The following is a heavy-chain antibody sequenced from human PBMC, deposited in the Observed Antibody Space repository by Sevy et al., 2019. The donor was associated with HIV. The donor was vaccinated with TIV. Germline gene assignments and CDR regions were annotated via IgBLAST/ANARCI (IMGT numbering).Heavy chain of an antibody. J-gene: IGHJ4*02. CDR3: AGSKMPVVPAATYYFDY. CDR2: ISYDGSNK. Sequence: GGSLRLSCAASGFTFSSYAMHWVRQAPGKGLEWVAVISYDGSNKYYADSVKGRFTISRDNSKNTLYLQMNSLRAEDTAVYYCAGSKMPVVPAATYYFDYWGQGTLVTVSS. CDR1: GFTFSSYA. V-gene: IGHV3-30*04. D-gene: IGHD2-2*01.